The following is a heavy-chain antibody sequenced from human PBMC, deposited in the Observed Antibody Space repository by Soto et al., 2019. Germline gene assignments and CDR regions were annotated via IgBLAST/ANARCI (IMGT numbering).Heavy chain of an antibody. CDR1: GGSISSYY. V-gene: IGHV4-59*01. CDR3: ARVVSDYGDYVRAFDI. CDR2: IYYSGST. Sequence: SETLSLTCTVSGGSISSYYWSWIRQPPGKGLEWIGYIYYSGSTNYNPSLKSRVTISVDTSKNQFSLKLSSVTAADTAVYYCARVVSDYGDYVRAFDIWGQGTMVTV. D-gene: IGHD4-17*01. J-gene: IGHJ3*02.